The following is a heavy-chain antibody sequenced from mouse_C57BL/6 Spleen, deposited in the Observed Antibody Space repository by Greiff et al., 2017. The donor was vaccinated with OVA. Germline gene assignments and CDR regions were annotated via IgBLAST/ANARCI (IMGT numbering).Heavy chain of an antibody. Sequence: QVQLQQSGPGLVQPSQSLSITCTVSGFSLTSYGVHWVRQSPGKGLEWLGVIWRGGSTDYNAAFISRLSISKDNSKSQVFFKMNSLQADDTAIYYCARQILKLGFDYWGQGTTLTVSS. J-gene: IGHJ2*01. D-gene: IGHD4-1*01. CDR3: ARQILKLGFDY. V-gene: IGHV2-2*01. CDR1: GFSLTSYG. CDR2: IWRGGST.